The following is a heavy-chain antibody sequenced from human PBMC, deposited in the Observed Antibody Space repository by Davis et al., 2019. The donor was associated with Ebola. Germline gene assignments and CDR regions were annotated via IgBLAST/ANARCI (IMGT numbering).Heavy chain of an antibody. D-gene: IGHD6-13*01. CDR1: GGSVSSGSYY. CDR2: IYYSGST. CDR3: ARGRLAAAGTRYYYYYGMDV. J-gene: IGHJ6*02. V-gene: IGHV4-31*03. Sequence: SETLSLTCTVSGGSVSSGSYYWSWIRQHPGKGLEWIGYIYYSGSTYYNPSLKSRVTISVDTSKNQFSLKLSSVTAADTAVYYCARGRLAAAGTRYYYYYGMDVWGQGTTVTVSS.